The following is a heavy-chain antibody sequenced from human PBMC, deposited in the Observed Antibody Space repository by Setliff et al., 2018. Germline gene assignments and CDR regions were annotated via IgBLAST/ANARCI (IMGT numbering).Heavy chain of an antibody. CDR2: LYYSGNT. J-gene: IGHJ6*03. CDR3: ARGPPGYYYYMNV. CDR1: GGSISSSY. Sequence: SETLSLTCTVSGGSISSSYWSWIRQAPGKGLEWIGYLYYSGNTNYNPSLKSRVTISGDTSQNYFSLKLTSVTEADTAVYYCARGPPGYYYYMNVWGKGTTVTVSS. V-gene: IGHV4-59*01.